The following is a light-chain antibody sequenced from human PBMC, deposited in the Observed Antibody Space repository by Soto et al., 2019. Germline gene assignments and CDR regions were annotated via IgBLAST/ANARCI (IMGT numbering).Light chain of an antibody. CDR2: GAS. J-gene: IGKJ1*01. CDR3: QQRSQWPWT. CDR1: QTVSSSY. V-gene: IGKV3D-20*02. Sequence: NVFAQFPSTLFFFPRGRATLYCRASQTVSSSYLAWYQQKPGQAPRLLIYGASSRATGIPDRFSGGGSGTDFTLTISSPEPEDFAVYYCQQRSQWPWTFGQGTKVDIK.